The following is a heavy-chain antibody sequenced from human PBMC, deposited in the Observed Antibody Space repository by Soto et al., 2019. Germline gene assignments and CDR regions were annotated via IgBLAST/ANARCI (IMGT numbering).Heavy chain of an antibody. J-gene: IGHJ6*02. CDR1: GFTFSSYS. CDR2: ISSSSSYI. Sequence: LRLSCAASGFTFSSYSMNWVRQAPGKGLEWVSSISSSSSYIYYADSVKGRFTISRDNAKNSLYLQMNSLRAEDTAVYYCARDGGTGGSGSYSPLYYYGMDVWGQGTTVTVSS. D-gene: IGHD3-10*01. CDR3: ARDGGTGGSGSYSPLYYYGMDV. V-gene: IGHV3-21*01.